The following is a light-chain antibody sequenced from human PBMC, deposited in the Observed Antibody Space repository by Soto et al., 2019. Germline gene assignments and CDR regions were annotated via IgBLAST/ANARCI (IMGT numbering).Light chain of an antibody. J-gene: IGLJ2*01. CDR3: QVWDSSSDHVV. V-gene: IGLV3-21*04. Sequence: SYELTQPPSVSVAPGKTARITCGGNNIGSKSVHWYQQKSGQAPVLVIYYDSDRPSGIPERFSGSNSGNTATLTISRVEAGDEADYYCQVWDSSSDHVVFGGGPKLTVL. CDR1: NIGSKS. CDR2: YDS.